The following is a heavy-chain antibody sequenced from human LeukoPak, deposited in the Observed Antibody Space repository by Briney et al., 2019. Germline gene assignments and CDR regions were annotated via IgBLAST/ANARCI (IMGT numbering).Heavy chain of an antibody. CDR2: INHSGST. Sequence: SETLSLTCAVYGGSFSGYYWSWIRQPPGKGLEWIGEINHSGSTNYNPSLKSRVTISVDTSKKQFSLTLSSVTAADTAVYYCARAGGLRYFDWLLPYYFDYWGQGTLVTVSS. D-gene: IGHD3-9*01. CDR3: ARAGGLRYFDWLLPYYFDY. J-gene: IGHJ4*02. CDR1: GGSFSGYY. V-gene: IGHV4-34*01.